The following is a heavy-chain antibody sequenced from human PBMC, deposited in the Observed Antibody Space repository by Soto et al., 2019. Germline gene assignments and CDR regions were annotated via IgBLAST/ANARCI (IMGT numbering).Heavy chain of an antibody. CDR1: GGSISSGGYY. V-gene: IGHV4-31*03. CDR3: AREDSGYQRRSAFDI. D-gene: IGHD3-22*01. CDR2: IYYSGST. J-gene: IGHJ3*02. Sequence: QVQLQESGPGLVKPSQTLSLTCTVSGGSISSGGYYWSWIRQHPGKGLEWVGYIYYSGSTYYNPSLMSRLTISVDTSKNQFSLKLSSVTAADTAVYYCAREDSGYQRRSAFDIWGQGTMVTVSS.